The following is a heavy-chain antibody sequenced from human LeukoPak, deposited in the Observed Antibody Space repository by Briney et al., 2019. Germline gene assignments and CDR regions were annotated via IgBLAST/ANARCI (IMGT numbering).Heavy chain of an antibody. CDR2: IWYDGSNK. D-gene: IGHD2-2*01. V-gene: IGHV3-30*02. CDR1: GFTFSSYG. CDR3: AKDLGIVVVPPAPQFDY. Sequence: TGGSLRLSCAASGFTFSSYGMHWVRKAPGKGLEWVAFIWYDGSNKYYADSVKGRFTISRDNSKNTLYLQMNSLRAEDTAVYYCAKDLGIVVVPPAPQFDYWGQGTLVTVSS. J-gene: IGHJ4*02.